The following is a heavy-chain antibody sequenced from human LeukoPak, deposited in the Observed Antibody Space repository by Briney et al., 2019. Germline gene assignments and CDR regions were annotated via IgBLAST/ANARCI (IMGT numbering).Heavy chain of an antibody. CDR2: ISAYNGNT. D-gene: IGHD2-15*01. CDR3: ARREGRLGYYCSGGSCYSRPDGYYGMDV. Sequence: ASVKVSCKASGYTFTSYGISWVRQAPGQGLEWMGWISAYNGNTNYAQKLQGRVTMTTDTSTITDYMELRSLRSDDTAVYYCARREGRLGYYCSGGSCYSRPDGYYGMDVWGQGTTVTVSS. V-gene: IGHV1-18*01. J-gene: IGHJ6*02. CDR1: GYTFTSYG.